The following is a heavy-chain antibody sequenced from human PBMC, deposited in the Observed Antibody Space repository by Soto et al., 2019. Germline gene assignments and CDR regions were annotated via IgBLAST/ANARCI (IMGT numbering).Heavy chain of an antibody. J-gene: IGHJ6*02. Sequence: SETLSLTCAVSGGSISSGCYSWSWIRQPPGKGLEWIGYIYHSGSTNYNPSLKSRVTISVDTSKNQFSLKLSSVTAADTAVYYCARTPYYYGMDVWGQGTTVTVSS. V-gene: IGHV4-30-2*01. CDR2: IYHSGST. CDR1: GGSISSGCYS. CDR3: ARTPYYYGMDV.